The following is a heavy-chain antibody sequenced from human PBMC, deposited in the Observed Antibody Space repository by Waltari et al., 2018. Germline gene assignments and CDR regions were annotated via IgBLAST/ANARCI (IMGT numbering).Heavy chain of an antibody. CDR2: IYYSGST. CDR3: ARYYSGSDGGYFDY. CDR1: GGSISSRRYY. V-gene: IGHV4-39*07. J-gene: IGHJ4*02. Sequence: QLQLQESGPGLVKPSETLSLTCTVSGGSISSRRYYWGWIRQPPGKGLEWIGSIYYSGSTYYNPSLKSRVTISVDTSKNQFSLKLSSVTAADTAVYYCARYYSGSDGGYFDYWGQGTLVTVSS. D-gene: IGHD1-26*01.